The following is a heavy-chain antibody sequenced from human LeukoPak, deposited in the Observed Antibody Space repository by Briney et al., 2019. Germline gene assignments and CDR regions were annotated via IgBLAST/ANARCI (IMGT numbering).Heavy chain of an antibody. CDR2: ISAYNGNT. CDR1: GYTFTSYG. Sequence: ASVKVSWKASGYTFTSYGISWVRQAPGQGLEWMGWISAYNGNTNYAQKLQGRVTMTTDTSTSTAYMELRSLRSDDTAVYYCARDVTAQYSSGWYYVGYWGQGTLVTVSS. CDR3: ARDVTAQYSSGWYYVGY. D-gene: IGHD6-19*01. J-gene: IGHJ4*02. V-gene: IGHV1-18*01.